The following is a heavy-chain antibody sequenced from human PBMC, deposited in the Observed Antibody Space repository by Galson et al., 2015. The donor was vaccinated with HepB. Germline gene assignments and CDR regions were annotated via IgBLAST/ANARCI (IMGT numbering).Heavy chain of an antibody. CDR3: ASRPASREYDSPFDY. J-gene: IGHJ4*02. Sequence: ETLSLTCSVSGGSISNRYSAWIRQPPGKGLEWIGNIYFSGNTNYNPSLNSRVTISVDTSKNQVSLKLNSVTAADTAVYYCASRPASREYDSPFDYWGQGTLVTVSS. CDR1: GGSISNRY. V-gene: IGHV4-59*11. D-gene: IGHD3-3*01. CDR2: IYFSGNT.